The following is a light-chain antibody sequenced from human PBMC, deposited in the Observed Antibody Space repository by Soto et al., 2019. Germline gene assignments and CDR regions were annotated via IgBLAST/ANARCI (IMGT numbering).Light chain of an antibody. CDR2: DVS. V-gene: IGKV3-11*01. J-gene: IGKJ5*01. CDR3: HQRYNWPRVT. Sequence: EIVLTHSPATLSLSPVEIVTLSCRASQSVSNSLAWYQQKPGQPPRLLIYDVSNRATGIPARFSGSGSGTDFTLTITSLEPEDFAVYFCHQRYNWPRVTFGQGTRLEIK. CDR1: QSVSNS.